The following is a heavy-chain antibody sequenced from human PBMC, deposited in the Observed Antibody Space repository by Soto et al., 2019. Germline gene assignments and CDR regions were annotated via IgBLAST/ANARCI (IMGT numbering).Heavy chain of an antibody. V-gene: IGHV1-69*13. CDR3: ARAMCRGYYYGSGSYCHFDY. J-gene: IGHJ4*02. CDR1: GVTFSSYA. Sequence: ASVKVSCKASGVTFSSYAISWVRQAPGQGLEWMGGIIPIFGTANYAQKFQGRVTITADESTSTAYMELSSLRSEDTAVYYCARAMCRGYYYGSGSYCHFDYWGQGTLVTVSS. CDR2: IIPIFGTA. D-gene: IGHD3-10*01.